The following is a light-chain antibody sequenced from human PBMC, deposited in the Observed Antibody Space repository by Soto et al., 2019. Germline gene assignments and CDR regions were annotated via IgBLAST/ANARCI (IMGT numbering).Light chain of an antibody. V-gene: IGLV2-14*01. CDR1: SRDVGGYNY. CDR2: GVT. J-gene: IGLJ1*01. CDR3: FSHRRGDSHV. Sequence: QSALTQPASVSGSPGQSITISCTGSSRDVGGYNYVSWYQQYPGKAPKLMIYGVTNRPPGVSNRFSGSKTGNTASLTISGLQAEDEAYYYCFSHRRGDSHVFGTGTKVTVL.